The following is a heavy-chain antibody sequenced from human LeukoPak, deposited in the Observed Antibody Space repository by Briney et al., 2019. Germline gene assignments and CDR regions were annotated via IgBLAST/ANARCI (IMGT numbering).Heavy chain of an antibody. J-gene: IGHJ4*02. CDR3: ATGAGCGY. D-gene: IGHD6-19*01. CDR2: IKQDGSER. Sequence: GRSLRLSSAASGFTFSSYWMTWVRQAPGKGLEWVANIKQDGSERNYVDSVKGRFTISRDNAKNSLYLQMNTLRDEDTAVYYCATGAGCGYWGQGTLVTVSS. CDR1: GFTFSSYW. V-gene: IGHV3-7*03.